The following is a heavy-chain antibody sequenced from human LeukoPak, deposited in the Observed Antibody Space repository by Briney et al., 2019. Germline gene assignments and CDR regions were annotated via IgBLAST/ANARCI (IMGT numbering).Heavy chain of an antibody. J-gene: IGHJ3*02. V-gene: IGHV4-39*01. CDR3: ASPSKLVISRGGFDM. CDR1: GGSSSDTSYY. D-gene: IGHD3-22*01. Sequence: PSATLSLTCTVSGGSSSDTSYYWAWIRQPPGKGLEWIGSIYFSETKYNPSLKSRITISGDTSKKQFSLKLSSVTAADTAVYYCASPSKLVISRGGFDMWGQGTMVTVSA. CDR2: IYFSET.